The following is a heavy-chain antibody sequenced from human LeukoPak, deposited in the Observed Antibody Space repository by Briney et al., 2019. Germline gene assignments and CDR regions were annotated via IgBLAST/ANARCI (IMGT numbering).Heavy chain of an antibody. D-gene: IGHD2-2*01. V-gene: IGHV1-18*01. Sequence: GASVKVSCKASGYTFTSYGISWVRQAPGQGLEWMGWISAYNGNTNYAQKLQGRVTMTTDTSTSTAYMELRSLRSDDTAVYYCARGSHPVVVVPAAMGDFDYWGQGTLVTVSS. CDR3: ARGSHPVVVVPAAMGDFDY. CDR1: GYTFTSYG. J-gene: IGHJ4*02. CDR2: ISAYNGNT.